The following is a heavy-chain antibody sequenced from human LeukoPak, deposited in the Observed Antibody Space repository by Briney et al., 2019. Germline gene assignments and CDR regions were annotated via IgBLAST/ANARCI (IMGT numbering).Heavy chain of an antibody. V-gene: IGHV3-23*01. Sequence: GGSLRLSCAASGFTFSSYAMSWVRQAPGKGLEWVSAISGSGGSTYYADSVKGRFTISRDNAKNSLYLQMNSLRAEDTALYYCAKDIGSGWPNDAFDIWGQGTMVTVSS. CDR1: GFTFSSYA. J-gene: IGHJ3*02. D-gene: IGHD6-19*01. CDR2: ISGSGGST. CDR3: AKDIGSGWPNDAFDI.